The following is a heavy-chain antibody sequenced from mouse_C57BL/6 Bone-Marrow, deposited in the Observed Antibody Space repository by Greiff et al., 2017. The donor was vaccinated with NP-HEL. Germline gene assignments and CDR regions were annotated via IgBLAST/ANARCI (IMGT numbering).Heavy chain of an antibody. Sequence: QVQLKQPGAELVKPGASVKMSCKASGYTFTSYWITWVKQRPGQGLEWIGDIYPGSGSTNYNEKFKSKATLTVDTSSSTAYMQLSSLTSQDSAVYYCARWGGKAWFAYWGQGTLVTVSA. V-gene: IGHV1-55*01. J-gene: IGHJ3*01. CDR2: IYPGSGST. CDR1: GYTFTSYW. CDR3: ARWGGKAWFAY.